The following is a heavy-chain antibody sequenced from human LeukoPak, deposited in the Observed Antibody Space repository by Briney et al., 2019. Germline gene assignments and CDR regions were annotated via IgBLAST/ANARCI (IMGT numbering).Heavy chain of an antibody. CDR2: IYNSGST. CDR1: GGSISSYY. Sequence: SETLSLTCTVSGGSISSYYWSWIRQPPGKGLEWIGYIYNSGSTNSNPSLKSRVTISVDTSKNQFSLKLKSVTAADTAVYYCARAAYYDSSGYYYYAQYFQYWGQGTLVTVSS. V-gene: IGHV4-59*01. D-gene: IGHD3-22*01. J-gene: IGHJ1*01. CDR3: ARAAYYDSSGYYYYAQYFQY.